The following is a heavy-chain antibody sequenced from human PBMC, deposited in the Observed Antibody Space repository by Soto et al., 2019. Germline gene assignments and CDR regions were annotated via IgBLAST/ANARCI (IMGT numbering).Heavy chain of an antibody. CDR3: AGDRLRYFDWGGMDV. V-gene: IGHV4-59*01. J-gene: IGHJ6*02. Sequence: QVQLQESGPGLVKPSETLSLTCTVSGGSISSYYWSWIRQPPGKGLEWIGYIYYRGSTNYNPSLKSRVTISVDASKTQFSLKLTSVTAADTAVYYCAGDRLRYFDWGGMDVWGQGTTVTVSS. D-gene: IGHD3-9*01. CDR1: GGSISSYY. CDR2: IYYRGST.